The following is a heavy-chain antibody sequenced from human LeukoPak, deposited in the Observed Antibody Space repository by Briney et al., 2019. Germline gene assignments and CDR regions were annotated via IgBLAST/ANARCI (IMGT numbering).Heavy chain of an antibody. V-gene: IGHV4-34*01. CDR2: INHSGGS. J-gene: IGHJ4*02. CDR3: ARAPLCCRLDY. Sequence: NPSETLSLTCAVYNGSFSGYYWTWIRQSPGKGLEWIGEINHSGGSNLNPSLKSRLSISVDPSKSQFSLKLSSVTAADTAVYYCARAPLCCRLDYWGQEGLVTVSA. CDR1: NGSFSGYY.